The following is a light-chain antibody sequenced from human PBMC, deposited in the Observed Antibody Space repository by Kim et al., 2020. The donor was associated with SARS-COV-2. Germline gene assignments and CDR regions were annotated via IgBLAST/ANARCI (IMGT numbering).Light chain of an antibody. CDR1: SSDVGGYNY. CDR2: DVF. V-gene: IGLV2-14*03. CDR3: TSYRSTGYV. J-gene: IGLJ1*01. Sequence: QSALTQPASVSGSPGQSITISCTGTSSDVGGYNYVSWYQQYPGKAPKLMIYDVFKRPSEYSNRFSGSKSGNTASLTISGIQAEDESYYYCTSYRSTGYVFGTGTKVTVL.